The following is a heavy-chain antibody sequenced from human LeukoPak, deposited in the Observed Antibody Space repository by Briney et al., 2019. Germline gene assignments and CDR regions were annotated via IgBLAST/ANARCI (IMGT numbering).Heavy chain of an antibody. V-gene: IGHV4-59*08. CDR1: GGSISSYY. Sequence: SETLSLTCTVSGGSISSYYWSWIRQPPGKGLEWIGYIYYSGSTNYNPSLKSRVTISVDTSKNQFSLKLSSVTAADTAVYYCARLGVAAAGFDPWDQGTLVTVSS. CDR2: IYYSGST. D-gene: IGHD6-13*01. J-gene: IGHJ5*02. CDR3: ARLGVAAAGFDP.